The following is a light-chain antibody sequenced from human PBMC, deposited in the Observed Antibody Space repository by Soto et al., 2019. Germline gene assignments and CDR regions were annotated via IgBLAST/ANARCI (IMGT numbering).Light chain of an antibody. Sequence: EIVLKQSPGTLSLSPGERATLSCRASESVSDNYLAWYQQRSGQAPRLVIYGASSRASAVPDRFSGSGSGADFTLTISRLEPEDFAVYYCQQYGSSPLTFGGGTKVEIK. J-gene: IGKJ4*01. CDR3: QQYGSSPLT. CDR1: ESVSDNY. V-gene: IGKV3-20*01. CDR2: GAS.